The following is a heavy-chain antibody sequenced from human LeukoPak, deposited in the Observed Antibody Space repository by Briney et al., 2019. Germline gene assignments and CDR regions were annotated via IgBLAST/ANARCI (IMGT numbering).Heavy chain of an antibody. CDR1: GFTVSSNY. CDR3: ARAKFVSLLWFGELLHSDNWFDP. V-gene: IGHV3-53*01. Sequence: GGSLRLSCAASGFTVSSNYMSWVRQAPGKGLEWVSVIYSDGRTYYADSVKGRFTISRDNAKNTLYLQMNSLRADDTAVYYCARAKFVSLLWFGELLHSDNWFDPWGQGTLVTVSS. CDR2: IYSDGRT. J-gene: IGHJ5*02. D-gene: IGHD3-10*01.